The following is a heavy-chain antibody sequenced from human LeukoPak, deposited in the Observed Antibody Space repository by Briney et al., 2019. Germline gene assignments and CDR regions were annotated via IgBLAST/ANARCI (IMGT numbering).Heavy chain of an antibody. D-gene: IGHD2-15*01. Sequence: ASVKVSCKASGYTFTSYGISWVRRAPGQGLEWMGWISAYNGNTNYAQKLQGRVTMTTDTSTSTAYMELRSLRSDDTAVYYCARDSCSGGSCYLDYWGQGTLVTVSS. CDR3: ARDSCSGGSCYLDY. CDR2: ISAYNGNT. CDR1: GYTFTSYG. V-gene: IGHV1-18*01. J-gene: IGHJ4*02.